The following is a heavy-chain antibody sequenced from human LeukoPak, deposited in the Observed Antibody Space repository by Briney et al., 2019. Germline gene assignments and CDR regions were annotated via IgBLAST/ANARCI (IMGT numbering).Heavy chain of an antibody. CDR3: AGLSSGWYPYYFDY. CDR1: GGSINSYY. D-gene: IGHD6-19*01. V-gene: IGHV4-59*08. Sequence: SETLSLTCTVSGGSINSYYWSWIRQPPGKGLEWIGYIYYSGSTNYNPSLKSRVTISVDTSKNQFSLKLSSVTAADTAVYYCAGLSSGWYPYYFDYWGQGTLVTVSS. CDR2: IYYSGST. J-gene: IGHJ4*02.